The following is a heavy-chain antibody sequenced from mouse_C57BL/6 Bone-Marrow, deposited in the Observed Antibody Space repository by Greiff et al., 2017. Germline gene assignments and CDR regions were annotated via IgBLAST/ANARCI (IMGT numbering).Heavy chain of an antibody. V-gene: IGHV10-3*01. J-gene: IGHJ4*01. D-gene: IGHD2-1*01. CDR3: VRGDLYYGNYEAMDY. CDR1: GFTFNTYA. Sequence: EVQRVESGGGLVQPKGSLKLSCAASGFTFNTYAMHWVRQAPGTGLEWVSRIRSKSSNYATYYADSVKDRFTISRDDSKSMLYLQMNNLKTEDTAMYYWVRGDLYYGNYEAMDYWGQGTSVTVSS. CDR2: IRSKSSNYAT.